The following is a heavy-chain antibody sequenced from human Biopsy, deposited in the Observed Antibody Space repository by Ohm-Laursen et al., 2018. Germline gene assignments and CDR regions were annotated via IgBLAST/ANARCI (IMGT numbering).Heavy chain of an antibody. CDR3: ARELGDFWGGRQFDF. D-gene: IGHD3-3*01. CDR2: IDPKSGGT. CDR1: AYSFGDRR. V-gene: IGHV1-2*02. J-gene: IGHJ5*01. Sequence: SVKVSCKASAYSFGDRRIHWVRQAPGQGLEWMGWIDPKSGGTNYAQKFQGRVTMTRDTSISTTYMELRRLTSDDTAVFHCARELGDFWGGRQFDFWGQGTLVTVSS.